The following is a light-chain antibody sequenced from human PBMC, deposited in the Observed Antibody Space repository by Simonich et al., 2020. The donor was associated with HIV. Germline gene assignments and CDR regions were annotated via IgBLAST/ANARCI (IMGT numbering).Light chain of an antibody. CDR3: QQYNNWPPMYT. CDR2: GTS. J-gene: IGKJ2*01. Sequence: EVVMTQSPATLSVSQGERATLSCRASQSVGTSYLAWYQQKPGQAPRLLIYGTSTRATCIPARFSGSGSGTEFTLTISSLQSEDFAVYYCQQYNNWPPMYTFGQGTKLEIK. CDR1: QSVGTSY. V-gene: IGKV3-15*01.